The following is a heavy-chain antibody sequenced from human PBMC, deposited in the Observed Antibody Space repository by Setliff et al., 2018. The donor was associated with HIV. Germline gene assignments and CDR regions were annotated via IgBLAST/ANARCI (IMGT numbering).Heavy chain of an antibody. CDR1: GDSISSDFY. CDR2: IHPSGET. D-gene: IGHD2-15*01. CDR3: ARKAADVSGGGMDV. V-gene: IGHV4-38-2*02. Sequence: SETLSLTCTVSGDSISSDFYWGWIRQPPGKNPEYIGYIHPSGETYYSPSLMSRLTISLDTANNRFSLRLTSATAADTAIYYCARKAADVSGGGMDVWGQGTTVTVSS. J-gene: IGHJ6*02.